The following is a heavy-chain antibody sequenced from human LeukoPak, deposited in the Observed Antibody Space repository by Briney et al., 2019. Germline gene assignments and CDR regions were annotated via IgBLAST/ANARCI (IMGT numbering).Heavy chain of an antibody. CDR3: AAIPRGGYYDSSGYLDY. Sequence: GASVKVSCKASGFTFTSSAMQWVRQARGQRLEWIGWIVVGSGNTNYAQKFQERVTITRDMSTSTAYMELSSLRSEDTAVYYCAAIPRGGYYDSSGYLDYWGQGTLVTVSS. J-gene: IGHJ4*02. CDR1: GFTFTSSA. D-gene: IGHD3-22*01. V-gene: IGHV1-58*02. CDR2: IVVGSGNT.